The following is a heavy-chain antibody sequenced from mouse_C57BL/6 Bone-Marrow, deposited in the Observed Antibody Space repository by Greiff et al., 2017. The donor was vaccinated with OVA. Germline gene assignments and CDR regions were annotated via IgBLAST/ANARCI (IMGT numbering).Heavy chain of an antibody. CDR2: IDPSDSYT. J-gene: IGHJ4*01. CDR1: GYTFTSYW. D-gene: IGHD2-5*01. Sequence: VQLQQSGAELVRPGTSVKLSCKASGYTFTSYWMHWVKQRPGQGLEWIGVIDPSDSYTNYNQKFKGKATLTVDTSSSTAYMQLSSLTSEDSAVYYCARWGYSNYDYAMDYWGQGTSVTVSS. CDR3: ARWGYSNYDYAMDY. V-gene: IGHV1-59*01.